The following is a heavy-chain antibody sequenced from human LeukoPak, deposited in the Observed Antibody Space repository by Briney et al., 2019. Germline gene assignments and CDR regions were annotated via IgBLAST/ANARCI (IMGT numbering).Heavy chain of an antibody. CDR1: GYTFTSYY. Sequence: GASVKVSCKASGYTFTSYYMHWVRQAPGQGLEWMGIINPSGGSTSYAQKFQGRVTMTRDTSTSTVYMELSSLRSEDTAVYYCARDRGGCSSTSCSTVENWSDPWGQGTLVTVSS. V-gene: IGHV1-46*01. D-gene: IGHD2-2*01. J-gene: IGHJ5*02. CDR3: ARDRGGCSSTSCSTVENWSDP. CDR2: INPSGGST.